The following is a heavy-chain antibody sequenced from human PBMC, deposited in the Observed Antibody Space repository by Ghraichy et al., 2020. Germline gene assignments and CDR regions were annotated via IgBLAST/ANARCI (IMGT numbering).Heavy chain of an antibody. Sequence: LSLTCAASGFTFSSYAMHWVRQAPGKGLEWVAVISYDGSNKYYADSVKGRFTISRDNSKNTLYLQMNSLRAEDTAVYYCARGVVVPAAVSGYYMDVWGKGTTVTVSS. CDR1: GFTFSSYA. V-gene: IGHV3-30*04. CDR3: ARGVVVPAAVSGYYMDV. D-gene: IGHD2-2*01. J-gene: IGHJ6*03. CDR2: ISYDGSNK.